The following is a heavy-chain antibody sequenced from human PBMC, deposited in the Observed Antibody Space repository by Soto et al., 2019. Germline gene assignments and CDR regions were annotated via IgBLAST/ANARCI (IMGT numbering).Heavy chain of an antibody. CDR1: GYTFTSYX. CDR3: XXXXEXSGFDP. V-gene: IGHV1-8*01. CDR2: MNPNSGNT. J-gene: IGHJ5*02. Sequence: QVQLVQSGAEVKKPGASVKVSCKASGYTFTSYXXXXXXXXXXXGLEWMGWMNPNSGNTAYAQKFQGRVTMTRNTXXXXXXXXXXXXXXEXTAVXXXXXXXEXSGFDPWGQGTLVTVSS.